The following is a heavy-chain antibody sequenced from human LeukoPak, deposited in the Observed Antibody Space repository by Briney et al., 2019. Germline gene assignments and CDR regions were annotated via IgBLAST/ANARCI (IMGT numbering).Heavy chain of an antibody. CDR2: INPNSGGT. CDR3: ARSTTPNENEYFEH. D-gene: IGHD2/OR15-2a*01. CDR1: GYTFTGYY. J-gene: IGHJ1*01. V-gene: IGHV1-2*02. Sequence: ASVKVSCKASGYTFTGYYMHWVRQAPGQGLEWMGWINPNSGGTNYAQKFQGRVTMTRDTSISTAYMELSRLRSEDTAVYYCARSTTPNENEYFEHWGQGTLVTVSS.